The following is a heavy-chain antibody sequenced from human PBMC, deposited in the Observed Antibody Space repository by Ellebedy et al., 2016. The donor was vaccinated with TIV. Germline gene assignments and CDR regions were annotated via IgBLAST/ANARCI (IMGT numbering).Heavy chain of an antibody. D-gene: IGHD3-10*01. CDR3: ARDLNSPVGIWLHYYYYYGMDV. V-gene: IGHV1-18*01. Sequence: AASVKVPCKASGYTFTSYGISWVRQAPGQGLEWMGWISAYNGNTNYAQKLQGRVTMTTDTSTSTAYMELRSLRSDDTAVYYCARDLNSPVGIWLHYYYYYGMDVWGQGTTVTVSS. CDR2: ISAYNGNT. J-gene: IGHJ6*02. CDR1: GYTFTSYG.